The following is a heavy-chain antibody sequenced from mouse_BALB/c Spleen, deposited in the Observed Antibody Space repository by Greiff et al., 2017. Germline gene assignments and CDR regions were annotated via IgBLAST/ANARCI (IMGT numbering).Heavy chain of an antibody. CDR2: ILPGSGST. CDR3: ARDYYGSSYYFDY. V-gene: IGHV1-9*01. J-gene: IGHJ2*01. CDR1: GYTFSSYW. Sequence: VQLQQSGAELMKLGASVKISCKATGYTFSSYWIEWVKQRPGHGLEWIGEILPGSGSTNYNEKFKGKATFTADTSSNTAYMQLSSLTSEDSAVYFCARDYYGSSYYFDYWGQGTTLTVSS. D-gene: IGHD1-1*01.